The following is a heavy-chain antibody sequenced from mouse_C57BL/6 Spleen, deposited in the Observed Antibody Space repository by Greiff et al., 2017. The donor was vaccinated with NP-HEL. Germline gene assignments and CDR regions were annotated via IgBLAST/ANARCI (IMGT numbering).Heavy chain of an antibody. V-gene: IGHV1-64*01. CDR1: GYTFTSYW. Sequence: QVQLQQPGAELVKPGASVKLSCKASGYTFTSYWMHWVKQRPGQGLEWIGMIHPNSGSTNYNEKFKSKATLTVDKSSSTAYMQLSSLTSEDSAVYYWARAGLRRYFDYWGQGTTLTVSS. D-gene: IGHD2-4*01. CDR2: IHPNSGST. J-gene: IGHJ2*01. CDR3: ARAGLRRYFDY.